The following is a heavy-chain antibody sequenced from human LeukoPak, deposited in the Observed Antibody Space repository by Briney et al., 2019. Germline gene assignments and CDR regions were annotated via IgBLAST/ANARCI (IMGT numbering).Heavy chain of an antibody. Sequence: GGSLRLSCAASGFTFDDYVMHWVRQAPGRGLEWVSLISGDGDSTYYADSMKGRFTISRDNSKKSLYLQMNSLRTEDTALYYCTRQGARPDYWGQGTLVTVSS. CDR3: TRQGARPDY. CDR2: ISGDGDST. CDR1: GFTFDDYV. J-gene: IGHJ4*02. V-gene: IGHV3-43*02.